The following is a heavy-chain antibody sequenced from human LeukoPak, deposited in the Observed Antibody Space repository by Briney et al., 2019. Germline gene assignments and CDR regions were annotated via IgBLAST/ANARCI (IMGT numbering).Heavy chain of an antibody. Sequence: GESLKISCKGSGYSFTSYWIGWVRQMPGKGLEWMGIIYPGDSDTKYSPSFQGQVTISADKTISTAYLQWSSLKASDTAMYYCARSSDDGFYNYYGMDVWGQGTTVTVSS. CDR2: IYPGDSDT. CDR3: ARSSDDGFYNYYGMDV. V-gene: IGHV5-51*01. D-gene: IGHD3-3*01. CDR1: GYSFTSYW. J-gene: IGHJ6*02.